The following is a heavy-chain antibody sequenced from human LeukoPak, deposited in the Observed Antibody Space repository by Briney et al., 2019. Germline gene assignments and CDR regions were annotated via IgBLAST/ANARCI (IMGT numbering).Heavy chain of an antibody. V-gene: IGHV4-34*01. J-gene: IGHJ4*02. Sequence: KSSETLSLTCAVYGVSFSGYYWSWIRQPPGKGLEWIGEIDHSGSTSYNPSLKSRVTISVDTSKNQFSLKLSSVTAADTAVYYCARLIVGATDFDYWGQGTLVTVSS. CDR2: IDHSGST. CDR3: ARLIVGATDFDY. D-gene: IGHD1-26*01. CDR1: GVSFSGYY.